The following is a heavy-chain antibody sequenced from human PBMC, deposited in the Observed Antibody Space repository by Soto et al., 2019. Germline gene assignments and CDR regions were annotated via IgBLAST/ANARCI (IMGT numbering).Heavy chain of an antibody. CDR2: IYHSGST. Sequence: QVQLQESGPGLVKPSETLSLTCTVSGGSISSYYWSWIRQPPGKGLEWIGYIYHSGSTNYNPSLKSRVTISVDTSKSQFSLKLSSVTAADTAVYYCARHLGVQQWLPDRWGQGTLVTVSS. D-gene: IGHD6-19*01. V-gene: IGHV4-59*08. CDR3: ARHLGVQQWLPDR. J-gene: IGHJ4*02. CDR1: GGSISSYY.